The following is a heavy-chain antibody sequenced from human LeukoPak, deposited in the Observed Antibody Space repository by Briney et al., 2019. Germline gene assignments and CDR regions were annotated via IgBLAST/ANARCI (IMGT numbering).Heavy chain of an antibody. J-gene: IGHJ6*03. CDR3: ARGTYDYYMDV. CDR1: NYSISNSLY. CDR2: IYRSGST. Sequence: PSETLSLTCSGSNYSISNSLYWGWLRQPPGKGLEWIGSIYRSGSTFYNPSLKSRVTISLDTSKNQFSLKLSSVTAADTAVYFCARGTYDYYMDVWGKGTTVTVSS. V-gene: IGHV4-38-2*02.